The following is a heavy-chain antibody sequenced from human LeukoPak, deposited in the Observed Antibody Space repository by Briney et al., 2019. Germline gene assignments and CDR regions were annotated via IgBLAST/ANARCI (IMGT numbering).Heavy chain of an antibody. J-gene: IGHJ4*02. CDR2: TSDSGGHT. CDR3: ARRYSHGRYFDY. Sequence: SETLSLTCTVSGGSISGYYWNWIRQPPGKGLEWIGYTSDSGGHTDYKPSLKSRVTISVDTSKNQFSVKLTSATAADTAVYYCARRYSHGRYFDYWGQGALVTVSS. V-gene: IGHV4-59*01. CDR1: GGSISGYY. D-gene: IGHD6-13*01.